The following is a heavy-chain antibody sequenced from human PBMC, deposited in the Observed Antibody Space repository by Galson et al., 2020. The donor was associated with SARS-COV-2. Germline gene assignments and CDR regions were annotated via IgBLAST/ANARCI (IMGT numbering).Heavy chain of an antibody. CDR2: IYSGGNT. CDR1: GFSVSSNY. J-gene: IGHJ5*02. D-gene: IGHD2-2*01. CDR3: ARGATAAGWFDP. V-gene: IGHV3-53*01. Sequence: GGSLRLSCAASGFSVSSNYMNWVRQAPGKGLEWVAVIYSGGNTHYADSVKGRFTISRDNFKSTVYLQMNSLRTEDTAVYYCARGATAAGWFDPWGQGTLVTVSA.